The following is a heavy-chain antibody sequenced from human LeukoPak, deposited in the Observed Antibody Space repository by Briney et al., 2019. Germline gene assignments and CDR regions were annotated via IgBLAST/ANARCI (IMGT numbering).Heavy chain of an antibody. D-gene: IGHD1/OR15-1a*01. CDR2: IRSKAYGGTT. Sequence: GGSLRLSCTASGFTFGDYAMSWFRQAPGKGLEWVGFIRSKAYGGTTEYAASVKGRFTISRDDSKSIAYLQMNSLKTEDTAVYYCTRDWDNWNNDRSFDYWGQGTLVTVSS. CDR3: TRDWDNWNNDRSFDY. CDR1: GFTFGDYA. J-gene: IGHJ4*02. V-gene: IGHV3-49*03.